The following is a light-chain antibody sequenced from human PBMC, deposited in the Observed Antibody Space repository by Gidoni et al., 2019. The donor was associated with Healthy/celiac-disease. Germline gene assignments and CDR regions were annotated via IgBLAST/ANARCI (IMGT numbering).Light chain of an antibody. CDR2: DAS. V-gene: IGKV3-11*01. CDR3: QQRSNWPPYT. CDR1: QSVSSY. Sequence: EIVLTQSQATLSLSPGERATLSCRARQSVSSYLAWYQPKPGQAPRLLIYDASNRATGIPARFSGSGSGTDFTLTISSLEPEDFAVYYCQQRSNWPPYTFGQGTQLEIK. J-gene: IGKJ2*01.